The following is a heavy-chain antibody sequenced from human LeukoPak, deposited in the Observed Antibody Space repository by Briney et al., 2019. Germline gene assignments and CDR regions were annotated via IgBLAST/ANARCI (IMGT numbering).Heavy chain of an antibody. J-gene: IGHJ4*02. Sequence: PSETLSLTCTVSGGSISSYYWSWIRQPPGKGLEWIGYIYYSGSTNYNPSLKSRVTISVDTSKNQFSLKLSSVTAADTAVYYCARGDYGDYGDYWGLGTLVTVSS. V-gene: IGHV4-59*12. CDR1: GGSISSYY. CDR2: IYYSGST. CDR3: ARGDYGDYGDY. D-gene: IGHD4-17*01.